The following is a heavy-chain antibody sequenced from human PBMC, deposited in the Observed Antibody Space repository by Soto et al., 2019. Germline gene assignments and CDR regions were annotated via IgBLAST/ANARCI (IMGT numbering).Heavy chain of an antibody. D-gene: IGHD5-18*01. V-gene: IGHV1-3*01. J-gene: IGHJ5*02. Sequence: ASVKVSCKASGYTFTSYAMHWVRQAPGQGLEWMGWINAGNGNTKYSQKFQGRVTITRDTSASTTYMELSSLRSEDTAVYYCARAGIVQLWLWFDPWGQGTLVTVSS. CDR2: INAGNGNT. CDR1: GYTFTSYA. CDR3: ARAGIVQLWLWFDP.